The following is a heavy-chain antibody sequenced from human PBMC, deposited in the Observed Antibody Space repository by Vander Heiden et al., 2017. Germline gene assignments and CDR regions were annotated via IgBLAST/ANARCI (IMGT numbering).Heavy chain of an antibody. CDR2: ISYDGSNK. J-gene: IGHJ3*02. CDR1: GFTFSSYA. CDR3: ASLPMIVVVKGPYDAFDI. D-gene: IGHD3-22*01. V-gene: IGHV3-30*01. Sequence: QVQLVESGGGVVQPGRSLRLSCAASGFTFSSYAMPWVRQAPGKGLEWVAVISYDGSNKYYADSVKGRFTISRDNSKNTLYLQMNSLRAEDTAVYYCASLPMIVVVKGPYDAFDIWGQGTMVTVSS.